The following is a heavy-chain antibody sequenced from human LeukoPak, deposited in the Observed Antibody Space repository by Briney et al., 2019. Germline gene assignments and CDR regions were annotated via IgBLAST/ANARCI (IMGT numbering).Heavy chain of an antibody. CDR1: GGTFSSYA. V-gene: IGHV1-69*13. CDR3: ARVDYVWGTLHYFDY. CDR2: IIPIFGTA. D-gene: IGHD3-16*01. J-gene: IGHJ4*02. Sequence: ASVKVSCKASGGTFSSYAISWVRQAPGQGLEWMGGIIPIFGTANYAQKFQGRVTITADESTSTAYMELSSLRSEDTAVYYCARVDYVWGTLHYFDYWGQGTLVTVSS.